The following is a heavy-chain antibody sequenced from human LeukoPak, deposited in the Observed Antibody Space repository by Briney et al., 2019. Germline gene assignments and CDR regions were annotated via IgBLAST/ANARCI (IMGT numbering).Heavy chain of an antibody. J-gene: IGHJ5*02. Sequence: SETLSLTCAVYGGSFSGYYWRWVRQPPGKGLEWIGEINHSGSTNYNPSLKSRVTISVDTSKNQFSLKLSSVTAADTAVYYCARGGVTTLVWFDPWGQGTLVTVSS. CDR2: INHSGST. V-gene: IGHV4-34*01. CDR1: GGSFSGYY. CDR3: ARGGVTTLVWFDP. D-gene: IGHD4-11*01.